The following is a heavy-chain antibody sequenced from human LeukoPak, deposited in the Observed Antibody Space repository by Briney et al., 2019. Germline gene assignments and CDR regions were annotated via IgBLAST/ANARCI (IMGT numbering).Heavy chain of an antibody. CDR1: GFAFSSYA. Sequence: PGRSLRLSCAASGFAFSSYAMHWVRQAPGKGLEWVAVISYDGSNKYYADSVKGRFTISRDNSENTLYLQMNSLRAEDTAVYYCARDLRYCSSTSCYHRPGYWGQGTLVTVSS. CDR3: ARDLRYCSSTSCYHRPGY. J-gene: IGHJ4*02. V-gene: IGHV3-30-3*01. D-gene: IGHD2-2*01. CDR2: ISYDGSNK.